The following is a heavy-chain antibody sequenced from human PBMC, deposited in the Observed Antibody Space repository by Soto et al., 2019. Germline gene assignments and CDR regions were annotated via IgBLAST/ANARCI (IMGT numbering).Heavy chain of an antibody. D-gene: IGHD3-16*01. Sequence: QITLKESGPTLVKPTQTLTLTCTFSGFSLTTRGVGVGWIRQPPGKALECLALIYWDDDKDYSPSLQSRLSITKDTSKNQVHLTMTNVDPVDTATYYCAHIPNYYQYDWFDPWGQGTLVSVSS. CDR2: IYWDDDK. V-gene: IGHV2-5*02. CDR1: GFSLTTRGVG. CDR3: AHIPNYYQYDWFDP. J-gene: IGHJ5*02.